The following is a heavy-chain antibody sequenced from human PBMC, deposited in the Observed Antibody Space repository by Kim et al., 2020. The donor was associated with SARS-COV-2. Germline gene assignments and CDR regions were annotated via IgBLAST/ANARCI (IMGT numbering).Heavy chain of an antibody. V-gene: IGHV3-7*03. CDR2: IKQDGSEK. J-gene: IGHJ4*02. D-gene: IGHD3-10*01. Sequence: GGSLRLSCAASGFTFSSYWMSWVRQAPGKGLEWVANIKQDGSEKYYVDSVKGRFTISRDNAKNSLYLQMNSLRAEDTAVYYCAREAAYGSGSGFDYWGQGTLFTVSS. CDR3: AREAAYGSGSGFDY. CDR1: GFTFSSYW.